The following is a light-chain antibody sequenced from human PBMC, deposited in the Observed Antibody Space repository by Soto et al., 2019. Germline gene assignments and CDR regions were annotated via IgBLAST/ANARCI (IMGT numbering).Light chain of an antibody. CDR2: AAS. CDR3: QQSYSTPWT. Sequence: DIHMTQSPSSLSASVGDRVTITCRASQSISSYLNWYQQKPGKAPKLLIYAASSLQSGVPSRFSGSGSGTDFTLTISSLQPEDFATYYCQQSYSTPWTFGQGNKVEIK. J-gene: IGKJ1*01. CDR1: QSISSY. V-gene: IGKV1-39*01.